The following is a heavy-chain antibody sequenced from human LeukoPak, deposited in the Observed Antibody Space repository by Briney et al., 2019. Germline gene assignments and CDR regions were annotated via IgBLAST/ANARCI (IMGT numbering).Heavy chain of an antibody. D-gene: IGHD2-2*01. V-gene: IGHV1-18*01. J-gene: IGHJ4*02. CDR3: ARGGSSTTCDY. CDR2: ISAYNGYT. Sequence: ASVKVSCKASGYTFTSYGFTWVRQAPRQGLEWMGWISAYNGYTNYAQKLQGRVTMTTDTSTSTAYMELKTLRSDDTAVYFCARGGSSTTCDYWGQGTLVTVSS. CDR1: GYTFTSYG.